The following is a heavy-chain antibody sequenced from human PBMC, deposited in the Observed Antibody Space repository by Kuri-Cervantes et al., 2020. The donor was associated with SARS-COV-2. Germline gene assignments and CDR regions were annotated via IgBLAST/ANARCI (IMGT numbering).Heavy chain of an antibody. J-gene: IGHJ5*02. D-gene: IGHD6-19*01. Sequence: GSLRLSCAVYGGSFSGYYWSWIRQPPGKGLEWIGEINHSGSTNYNPSLKSRVTISVDTSKNQFSLKLSSVTAADTAVYCCARDRRDSSGWANWFDPWGQGTLVTVSS. CDR1: GGSFSGYY. CDR2: INHSGST. CDR3: ARDRRDSSGWANWFDP. V-gene: IGHV4-34*01.